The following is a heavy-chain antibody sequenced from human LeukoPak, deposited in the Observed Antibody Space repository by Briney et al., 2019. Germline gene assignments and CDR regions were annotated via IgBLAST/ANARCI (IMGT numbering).Heavy chain of an antibody. D-gene: IGHD6-6*01. Sequence: GGSLRLSCAASGFTFSSYGMHWVRQAPGKGLEWVAVIWYDGSNKYYADSVKGRFTISRDNSENTLYLQMNSLRAEDTAVYYCAKEGSSSSLFLDYWGQGTLVTVSS. CDR2: IWYDGSNK. CDR3: AKEGSSSSLFLDY. V-gene: IGHV3-33*06. CDR1: GFTFSSYG. J-gene: IGHJ4*02.